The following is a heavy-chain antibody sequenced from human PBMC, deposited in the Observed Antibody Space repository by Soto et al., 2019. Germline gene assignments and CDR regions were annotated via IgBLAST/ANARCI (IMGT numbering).Heavy chain of an antibody. CDR1: GFTLSSYW. CDR3: ARDHYDFWSGYFGV. Sequence: PGGSLRLSCAASGFTLSSYWMSWVRQAPGKGLEWVANIKQDGSEKYYVDSVKGRFTISRDNAKNSLYLQMNSLRAEDTAVYYCARDHYDFWSGYFGVWGQGTTVTVSS. D-gene: IGHD3-3*01. J-gene: IGHJ6*02. CDR2: IKQDGSEK. V-gene: IGHV3-7*01.